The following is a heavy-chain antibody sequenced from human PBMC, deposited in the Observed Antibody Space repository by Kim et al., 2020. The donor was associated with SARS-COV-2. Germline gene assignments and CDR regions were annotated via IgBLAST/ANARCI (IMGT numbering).Heavy chain of an antibody. D-gene: IGHD2-15*01. Sequence: GGSLRLSCAASGFTFSSYEMNWVRQAPGKGLEWVSYISSSGSTIYYADSVKGRFTISRDNAKNSLYLQMNSLRAEDTAVYYCAREGGGKAKSDYFDYWGQGNLVTVSS. CDR2: ISSSGSTI. CDR1: GFTFSSYE. CDR3: AREGGGKAKSDYFDY. J-gene: IGHJ4*02. V-gene: IGHV3-48*03.